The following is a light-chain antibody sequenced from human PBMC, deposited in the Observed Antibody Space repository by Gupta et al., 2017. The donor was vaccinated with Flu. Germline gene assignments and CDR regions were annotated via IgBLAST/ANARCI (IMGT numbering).Light chain of an antibody. Sequence: DVVMTQAPLSLPVTLGQPACIACRSSQSLVHSHGHTYLTWFQQRPGQSPRRLIYRVSNRDSGVPDRCSGSGSGTDFTLKISRVDAEDVGVYYCMQGTHSPTFGQGTKVEIK. CDR3: MQGTHSPT. J-gene: IGKJ1*01. CDR2: RVS. V-gene: IGKV2-30*02. CDR1: QSLVHSHGHTY.